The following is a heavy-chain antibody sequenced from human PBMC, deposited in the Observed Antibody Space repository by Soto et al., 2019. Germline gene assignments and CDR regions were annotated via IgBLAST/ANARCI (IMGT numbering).Heavy chain of an antibody. J-gene: IGHJ6*02. D-gene: IGHD5-12*01. CDR3: ARESGYSGYLYYYYGMDV. CDR1: GYTFTSYD. CDR2: MNPNSGNT. Sequence: ASVKVSCKASGYTFTSYDINWVRQATGQGLEWMGWMNPNSGNTGYAQKFQGRVTMTRNTSISTAYMELSSLRSEDTAVYYCARESGYSGYLYYYYGMDVWGQGTTVGVSS. V-gene: IGHV1-8*01.